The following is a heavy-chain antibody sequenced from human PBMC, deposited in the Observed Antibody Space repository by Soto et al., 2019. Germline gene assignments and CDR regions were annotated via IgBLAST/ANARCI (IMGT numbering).Heavy chain of an antibody. V-gene: IGHV3-23*01. CDR1: GLTFKNYA. J-gene: IGHJ6*02. CDR2: ISGSGVST. Sequence: PGGSLRLSCVASGLTFKNYAMSWVRQAPGRGLEWVAGISGSGVSTHYAGSVKGRFTISRDNSKITVYLQMNSLRDEDSAVYYCAKDRTFNFYYGMDVWGQGTTVTVSS. CDR3: AKDRTFNFYYGMDV.